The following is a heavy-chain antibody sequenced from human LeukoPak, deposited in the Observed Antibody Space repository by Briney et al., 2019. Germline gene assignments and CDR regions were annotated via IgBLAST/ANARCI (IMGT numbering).Heavy chain of an antibody. D-gene: IGHD5-24*01. J-gene: IGHJ6*02. CDR1: XGXXSGYY. Sequence: KTSETLSLTCAVYXGXXSGYYWSWIRQXXXXXXEWIGXXXXSXXXXYNPSLKSRVTISVDTSKNQFSLKLSSVTAADTAVYYCARDSGKLEMATKLPYYYYYGMDVWGQGTTVTVSS. CDR2: XXXSXXX. CDR3: ARDSGKLEMATKLPYYYYYGMDV. V-gene: IGHV4-34*09.